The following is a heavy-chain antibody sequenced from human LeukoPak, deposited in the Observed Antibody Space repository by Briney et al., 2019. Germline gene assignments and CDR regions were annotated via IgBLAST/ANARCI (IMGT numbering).Heavy chain of an antibody. Sequence: GGSMRLSCAGSGFTFDEYAMHWVRQVPGKGLEGVLGISWNSGSLGYVDSVKGRFTISRDNAKNSLYLQMNSLRSEDPPLYYCVRDSTPHWNYGARFDYWGQGILVTVSS. V-gene: IGHV3-9*01. CDR2: ISWNSGSL. CDR1: GFTFDEYA. D-gene: IGHD1-7*01. J-gene: IGHJ4*02. CDR3: VRDSTPHWNYGARFDY.